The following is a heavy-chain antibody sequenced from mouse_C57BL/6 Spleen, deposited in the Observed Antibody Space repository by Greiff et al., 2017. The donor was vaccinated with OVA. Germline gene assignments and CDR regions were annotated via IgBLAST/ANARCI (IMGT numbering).Heavy chain of an antibody. D-gene: IGHD4-1*01. CDR3: EIFDAWDEGRYYFED. J-gene: IGHJ2*01. CDR2: FDPNSGGT. V-gene: IGHV1-72*01. Sequence: QVQLQQLGAELVKPGALVKLFCKASGYTFTSYGMHWVKQRSGRGLEWIGRFDPNSGGTRYNEKFKTKATLTVVKPSSTAYLQLSSLTSEDSAVYNCEIFDAWDEGRYYFEDWDQGTPLTVSS. CDR1: GYTFTSYG.